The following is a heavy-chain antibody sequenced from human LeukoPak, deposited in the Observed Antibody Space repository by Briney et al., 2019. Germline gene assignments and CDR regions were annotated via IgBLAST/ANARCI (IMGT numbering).Heavy chain of an antibody. CDR3: ARDLGIAVAGTLDY. J-gene: IGHJ4*02. CDR2: IKQDGSEE. D-gene: IGHD6-19*01. V-gene: IGHV3-7*01. CDR1: GFTFSSSW. Sequence: GGSLRLSCAASGFTFSSSWMYWVRQAPGKGLEWVANIKQDGSEEYYVDSVKGRFTISRDNAKNSLYLQRNSLRAEDTAVYYCARDLGIAVAGTLDYWGQGTLVTVSS.